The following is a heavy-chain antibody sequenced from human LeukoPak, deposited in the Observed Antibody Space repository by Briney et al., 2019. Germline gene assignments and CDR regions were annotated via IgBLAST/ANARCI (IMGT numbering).Heavy chain of an antibody. CDR3: AKETVAAPPIDH. Sequence: GGSLRLSCAASGFTSSSYAMSWVRQAPGKGLEWVSAISGSGFSAYYADSVKGRFTISRDNFKNTLYLQMNSLRAEDTAVYYCAKETVAAPPIDHWGQGTLVTVSS. CDR2: ISGSGFSA. CDR1: GFTSSSYA. V-gene: IGHV3-23*01. D-gene: IGHD6-19*01. J-gene: IGHJ4*02.